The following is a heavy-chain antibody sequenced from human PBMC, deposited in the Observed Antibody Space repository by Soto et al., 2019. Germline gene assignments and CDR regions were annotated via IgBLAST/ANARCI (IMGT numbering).Heavy chain of an antibody. J-gene: IGHJ5*02. CDR1: GGSISSGGYY. CDR3: ARGVGEYSYGSVEFDP. V-gene: IGHV4-31*03. D-gene: IGHD5-18*01. Sequence: QVQLQESGPGLVKPSQTLSLTCTVSGGSISSGGYYWSWIRQHPGKGLEWIGYIYYSGSTYYNPSLKSRVTISVETSKNQCALKLSSVTAADTAVYYCARGVGEYSYGSVEFDPWGQGTLVTVSS. CDR2: IYYSGST.